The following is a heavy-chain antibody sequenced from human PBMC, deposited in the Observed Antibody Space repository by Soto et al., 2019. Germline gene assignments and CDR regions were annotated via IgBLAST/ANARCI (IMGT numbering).Heavy chain of an antibody. CDR3: ARDYNAYYHDSSGYLDY. V-gene: IGHV1-2*02. CDR2: INGDNGVT. Sequence: QVQLVQSGAEVKKPGASVKVTCKASGCSFTGYYMHWIRQVPGHGLEWMGWINGDNGVTKNAQKFQGRVTLTRDTSISTAYMELNKVGFDDTAIYYCARDYNAYYHDSSGYLDYWGRGTLVTVPS. J-gene: IGHJ4*02. CDR1: GCSFTGYY. D-gene: IGHD3-22*01.